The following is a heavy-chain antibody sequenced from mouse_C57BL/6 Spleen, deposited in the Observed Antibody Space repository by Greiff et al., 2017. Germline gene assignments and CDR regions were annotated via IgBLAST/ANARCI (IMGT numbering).Heavy chain of an antibody. V-gene: IGHV1-7*01. Sequence: QVQLKESGAELAKPGASVKLSCKASGYTFTSYWMHWVNQRPGQGLEWIGYINPSSGYTKYNQKFKDKATLTADKSSSTAYMQLSSLTYEDSAVYYCARSYDYDVYYFDYWGQGTTLTVSS. CDR2: INPSSGYT. CDR3: ARSYDYDVYYFDY. D-gene: IGHD2-4*01. J-gene: IGHJ2*01. CDR1: GYTFTSYW.